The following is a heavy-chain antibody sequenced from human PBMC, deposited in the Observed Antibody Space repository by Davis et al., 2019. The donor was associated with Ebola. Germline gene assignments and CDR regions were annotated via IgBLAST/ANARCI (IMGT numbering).Heavy chain of an antibody. CDR3: ASPRARGMDV. CDR1: GVSISSSHYY. Sequence: PSETLSLTCTVSGVSISSSHYYWTWIRQSPGKGLEWIGSMYYSGSTYYNPSLKSRVTMSVDTSKNQCSLNLNSVTAADTALYYCASPRARGMDVWGQGTTVIVSS. J-gene: IGHJ6*02. CDR2: MYYSGST. D-gene: IGHD3-10*01. V-gene: IGHV4-39*01.